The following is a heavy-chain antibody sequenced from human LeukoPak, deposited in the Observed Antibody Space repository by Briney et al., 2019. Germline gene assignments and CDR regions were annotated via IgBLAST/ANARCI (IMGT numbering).Heavy chain of an antibody. CDR2: IYYSKNT. CDR3: VSPRGFSYGYFDY. CDR1: GGSISSSSAY. D-gene: IGHD5-18*01. V-gene: IGHV4-39*01. Sequence: SETLSLTCTVSGGSISSSSAYWGWIRQPPGKGLEWVGSIYYSKNTYYNPSLKSRVTISADTSKNQFSLTLGSVSATDTAVYYCVSPRGFSYGYFDYWGQGTLVTVSS. J-gene: IGHJ4*02.